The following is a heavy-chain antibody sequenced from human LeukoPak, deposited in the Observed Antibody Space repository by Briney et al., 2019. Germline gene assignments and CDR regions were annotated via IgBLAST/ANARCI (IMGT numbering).Heavy chain of an antibody. J-gene: IGHJ3*02. D-gene: IGHD3-22*01. V-gene: IGHV4-31*11. CDR3: ARDLADSSGYPPDAFDI. Sequence: PSETLSLTCAVYGGSFSGYYWSWIRQHPGKGLEWIGYIYYSGSTYYNPSLKSRVTISVDTSKNQFSLKLSSVTAADTAVYYCARDLADSSGYPPDAFDIWGQGTMVTVSS. CDR1: GGSFSGYY. CDR2: IYYSGST.